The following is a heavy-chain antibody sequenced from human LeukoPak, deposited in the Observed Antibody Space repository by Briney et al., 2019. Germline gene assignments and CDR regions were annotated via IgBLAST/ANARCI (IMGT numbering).Heavy chain of an antibody. CDR1: GGSFSGYY. V-gene: IGHV4-34*01. Sequence: SVTLSLTCAVYGGSFSGYYWSWIRQPPGKGLEWIGEINHSGSTNYNPSLKSRVTISVDTSKNQFSLKLSSVTAADTAVYYCAEGSGYWGQGTLVTVSS. D-gene: IGHD6-19*01. CDR3: AEGSGY. CDR2: INHSGST. J-gene: IGHJ4*02.